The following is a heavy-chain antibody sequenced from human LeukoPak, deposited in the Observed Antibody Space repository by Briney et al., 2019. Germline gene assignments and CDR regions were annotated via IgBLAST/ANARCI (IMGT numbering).Heavy chain of an antibody. CDR1: GGSFTTHF. Sequence: PSETLSLTCSISGGSFTTHFWSWIRQPAGTALEWIGRIYTSGTITYNPSLKSRVTMSVDTSKNQFSLKLSSVTAADTAVYYCARDSGTTGEVKFDPWGQGTLVTVSS. CDR2: IYTSGTI. D-gene: IGHD3-10*01. J-gene: IGHJ5*02. V-gene: IGHV4-4*07. CDR3: ARDSGTTGEVKFDP.